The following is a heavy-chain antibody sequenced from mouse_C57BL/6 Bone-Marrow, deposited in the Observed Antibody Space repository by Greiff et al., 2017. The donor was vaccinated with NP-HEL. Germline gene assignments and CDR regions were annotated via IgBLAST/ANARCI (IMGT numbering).Heavy chain of an antibody. CDR2: INYDGSSP. Sequence: EVHLVESEGGLVQPGSSMKLSCTTSGFTFSDYYMAWVRQVPEKGLDWVANINYDGSSPYYLDSLKSRFIISSDNAKNILYLQMSSLKSEDTATYYCAREGGLRRRTYAMDYWGQGTSVTVSS. CDR1: GFTFSDYY. CDR3: AREGGLRRRTYAMDY. D-gene: IGHD2-4*01. V-gene: IGHV5-16*01. J-gene: IGHJ4*01.